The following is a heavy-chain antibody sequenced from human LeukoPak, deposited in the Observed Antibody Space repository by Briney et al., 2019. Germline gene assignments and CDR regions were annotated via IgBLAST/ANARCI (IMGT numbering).Heavy chain of an antibody. J-gene: IGHJ4*02. Sequence: PGGSLRLSCAASGFTFSNYGMHWVRQAPGKGLEWVAFMRYDGSKYYTDSVKGRFTISRDNSKNTVYLQMNSLRAEDTAVYYCARAKSPYYYDSSGYQGWGQGTLVTVSS. D-gene: IGHD3-22*01. CDR3: ARAKSPYYYDSSGYQG. CDR1: GFTFSNYG. CDR2: MRYDGSK. V-gene: IGHV3-30*02.